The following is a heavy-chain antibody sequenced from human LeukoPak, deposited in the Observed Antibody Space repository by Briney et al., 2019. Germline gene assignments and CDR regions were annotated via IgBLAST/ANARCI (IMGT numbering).Heavy chain of an antibody. V-gene: IGHV3-7*01. CDR2: MKQDGSEK. CDR3: ARDLGHTGYDLYDY. D-gene: IGHD5-12*01. CDR1: GINFRGYW. Sequence: GGSLRLSCAVSGINFRGYWMAWVRQAPGKGLEWVANMKQDGSEKYYVYFVKGRFPISRDHAKNSLYLEMNSLRVEDTAVYYCARDLGHTGYDLYDYWGQGTLVTVSS. J-gene: IGHJ4*02.